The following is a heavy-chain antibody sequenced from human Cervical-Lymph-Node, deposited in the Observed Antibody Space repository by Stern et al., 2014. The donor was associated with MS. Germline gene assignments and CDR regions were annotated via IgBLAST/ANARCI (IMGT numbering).Heavy chain of an antibody. V-gene: IGHV4-61*02. CDR3: ARASAAAYDY. CDR2: IYTSGTT. Sequence: QVQLQESGPGLVKPSQTLSLTCTVSGGSISSGSYYWSWIRQPAGKGLEWIGRIYTSGTTNYNPSLKSRVTISMDTSKNQFSLKLTSVNAADTAVYYCARASAAAYDYWGQGTLVTVSS. J-gene: IGHJ4*02. D-gene: IGHD6-13*01. CDR1: GGSISSGSYY.